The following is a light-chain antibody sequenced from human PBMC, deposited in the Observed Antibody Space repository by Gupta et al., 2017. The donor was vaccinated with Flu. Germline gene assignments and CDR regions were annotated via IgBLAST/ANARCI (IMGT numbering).Light chain of an antibody. Sequence: HSALTQPASAPASPGQSITISCTGTSSDVGSYNLVSWYQQHPGKAPKLMIYEGSKRPSGVSNLFSGSKSGNTASLTSSGLQAEDEADYYCCSYAGSSTWVFGGGTKLTVL. CDR3: CSYAGSSTWV. CDR2: EGS. J-gene: IGLJ3*02. V-gene: IGLV2-23*01. CDR1: SSDVGSYNL.